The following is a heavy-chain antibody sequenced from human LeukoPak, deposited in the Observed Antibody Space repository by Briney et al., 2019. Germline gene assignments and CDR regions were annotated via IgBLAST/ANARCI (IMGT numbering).Heavy chain of an antibody. V-gene: IGHV3-48*03. CDR1: GFTFSSCE. J-gene: IGHJ6*04. Sequence: PGGSLILSCAASGFTFSSCEMNWVRQTPGKGLEWVSYIDSSGTTIYYADSVKGRFTISRDNAKNSLYVQMNSLRAEDTSVYYCAELGITMIGGGWGKGTTVTISS. CDR3: AELGITMIGGG. CDR2: IDSSGTTI. D-gene: IGHD3-10*02.